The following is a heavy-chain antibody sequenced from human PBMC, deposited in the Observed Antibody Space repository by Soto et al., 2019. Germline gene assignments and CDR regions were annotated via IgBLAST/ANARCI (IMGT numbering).Heavy chain of an antibody. Sequence: QVHQVQSGAEVKKPGASVKVSCKGSGYGFTTYGITWVRQAPGQGLEWMAWISAHNGNTDYAQNLQGRVTVTRDTSTSTAYMELRSLRSDDTAVYYCARGRYGDYWGQGALVTVSS. J-gene: IGHJ4*02. CDR1: GYGFTTYG. V-gene: IGHV1-18*01. CDR2: ISAHNGNT. CDR3: ARGRYGDY. D-gene: IGHD1-1*01.